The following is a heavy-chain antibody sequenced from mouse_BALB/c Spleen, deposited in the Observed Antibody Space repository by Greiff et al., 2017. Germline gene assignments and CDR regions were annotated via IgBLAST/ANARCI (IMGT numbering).Heavy chain of an antibody. Sequence: EVKLVESGGGLVQPGGSRKLSCAASGFTFSDYGMAWVRQAPGKGPEWVAFISNLAYSIYYADTVTGRFTISRENAKNTLYLEMSSLRSEDTAMYYCARDRDYDATTFAYWGQGTLVTASA. CDR1: GFTFSDYG. CDR3: ARDRDYDATTFAY. V-gene: IGHV5-15*02. CDR2: ISNLAYSI. J-gene: IGHJ3*01. D-gene: IGHD2-4*01.